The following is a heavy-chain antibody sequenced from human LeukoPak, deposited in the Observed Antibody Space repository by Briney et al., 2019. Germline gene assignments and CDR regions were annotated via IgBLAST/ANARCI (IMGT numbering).Heavy chain of an antibody. Sequence: ASVKVSCKASGGTFSSYAISWVRQAPGQGLEWMGRIIPILGIANYAQKFQGRVTITADKSTSTAYMELSSLRSEDTAVYYCARDRVGDCSGGSCYSLTRADAFDIWGQGTMVTVSS. CDR1: GGTFSSYA. D-gene: IGHD2-15*01. J-gene: IGHJ3*02. V-gene: IGHV1-69*04. CDR3: ARDRVGDCSGGSCYSLTRADAFDI. CDR2: IIPILGIA.